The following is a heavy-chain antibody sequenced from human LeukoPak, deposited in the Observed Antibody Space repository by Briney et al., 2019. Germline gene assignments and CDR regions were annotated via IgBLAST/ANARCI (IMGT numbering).Heavy chain of an antibody. Sequence: SGTLSLTCTVSGGSISSSSYYWGWIRQPPGKGLEWIGSIYYSGSTYYNPSLKSRLTISVDTSKNQFSLKLSSVTAADTAVYYCAREQQLTTFYYYGMDVWGQGTTVTVSS. J-gene: IGHJ6*02. CDR3: AREQQLTTFYYYGMDV. V-gene: IGHV4-39*01. CDR2: IYYSGST. CDR1: GGSISSSSYY. D-gene: IGHD6-13*01.